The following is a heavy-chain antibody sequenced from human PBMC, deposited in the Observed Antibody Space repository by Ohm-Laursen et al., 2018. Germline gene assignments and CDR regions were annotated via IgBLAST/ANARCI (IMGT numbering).Heavy chain of an antibody. D-gene: IGHD2-15*01. V-gene: IGHV3-11*01. CDR3: ARDPGYGSWGVSGYFDY. J-gene: IGHJ4*02. Sequence: SLRLSCTAPGFTFSDYYMSWIRQAPGKGLEWVSYISSSGSTIYYADSVKGRFTISRDNAKNSLYLQMNSLRAEDTAVYYCARDPGYGSWGVSGYFDYWGQGTLVTVSS. CDR2: ISSSGSTI. CDR1: GFTFSDYY.